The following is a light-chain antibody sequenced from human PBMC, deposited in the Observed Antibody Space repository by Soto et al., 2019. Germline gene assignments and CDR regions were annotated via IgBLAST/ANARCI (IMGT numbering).Light chain of an antibody. CDR1: QSVLFSTTNKTY. CDR2: WAS. J-gene: IGKJ4*01. V-gene: IGKV4-1*01. Sequence: DIMMTQSPDSLAVSLGEXATITCRSSQSVLFSTTNKTYVAWYQHRTGRPPRLLLYWASTRESGVPDRFTGGESGTDFTLTIDNLQAEDVAVYYCQQYFSTPFTFGGGTKVDIK. CDR3: QQYFSTPFT.